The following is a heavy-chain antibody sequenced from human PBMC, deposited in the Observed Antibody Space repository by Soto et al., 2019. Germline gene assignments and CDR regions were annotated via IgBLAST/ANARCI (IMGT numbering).Heavy chain of an antibody. J-gene: IGHJ6*02. CDR2: IYYSGST. Sequence: PSETLSLTCTVSGGSISSGDYYWSWIRQPPGKGLEWIGYIYYSGSTYYNPSLKSRVTISVDTSKNQFSLKLSSVTAADTAVYYCARAELGRTYYYYYGMDVWGQGTTATVSS. CDR3: ARAELGRTYYYYYGMDV. D-gene: IGHD1-1*01. CDR1: GGSISSGDYY. V-gene: IGHV4-30-4*01.